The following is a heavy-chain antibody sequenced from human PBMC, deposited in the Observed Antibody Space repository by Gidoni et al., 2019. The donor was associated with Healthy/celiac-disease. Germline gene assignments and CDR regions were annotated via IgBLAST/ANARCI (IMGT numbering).Heavy chain of an antibody. CDR1: GFTFSSYA. Sequence: VQLVESGGGLVQPGGSLRLSCSASGFTFSSYARHWVRQAPGKGLEYVSAISSNGGSTYYADSVKGRFTISRDNSKNTLYLQMSSLRAEDTAVYYCVKDLSRGPPSHYFDYWGQGTLVTVSS. CDR2: ISSNGGST. V-gene: IGHV3-64D*06. CDR3: VKDLSRGPPSHYFDY. J-gene: IGHJ4*02.